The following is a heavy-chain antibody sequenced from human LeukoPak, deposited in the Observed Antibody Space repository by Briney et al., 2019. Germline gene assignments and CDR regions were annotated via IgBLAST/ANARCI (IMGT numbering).Heavy chain of an antibody. CDR2: IYYSGST. CDR1: GGSISSYY. V-gene: IGHV4-59*08. J-gene: IGHJ6*02. CDR3: ARHRYYYYGMDV. Sequence: SETLSLTCTVSGGSISSYYWSWIRQPPGKGLEWIGYIYYSGSTNYNPSLKSRVTISVDTSKNQFSLKLSSVTAADTAVYYCARHRYYYYGMDVWGQGTTVTVSS.